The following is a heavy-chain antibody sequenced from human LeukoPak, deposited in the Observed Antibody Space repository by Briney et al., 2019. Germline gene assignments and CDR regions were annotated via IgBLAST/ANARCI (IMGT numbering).Heavy chain of an antibody. J-gene: IGHJ4*02. CDR1: GGSISSYY. D-gene: IGHD3-22*01. V-gene: IGHV4-59*01. Sequence: NASETLFLTCTVSGGSISSYYWSWIRQPPGKGLEWIGYIYYSGSTNYNPSLKSRVTISVDTSKNQFSLKLSSVTAADTAVYYCARGPRDYYDSSGYSPFDYWGQGTLVTVSS. CDR2: IYYSGST. CDR3: ARGPRDYYDSSGYSPFDY.